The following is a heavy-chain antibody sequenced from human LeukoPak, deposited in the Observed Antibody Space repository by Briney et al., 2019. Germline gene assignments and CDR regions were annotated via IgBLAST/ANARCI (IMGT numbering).Heavy chain of an antibody. CDR1: GGTISSTSYY. Sequence: PSETLSHTCSVSGGTISSTSYYWAWIRQPPGKGLEWIGSVYYSGSTYYNPSLKSRVIISVDTSKNQFSLKLNSVTAADTAVYCCATYSTGFDIWGQGTVVTVSS. J-gene: IGHJ3*02. D-gene: IGHD6-19*01. CDR2: VYYSGST. CDR3: ATYSTGFDI. V-gene: IGHV4-39*01.